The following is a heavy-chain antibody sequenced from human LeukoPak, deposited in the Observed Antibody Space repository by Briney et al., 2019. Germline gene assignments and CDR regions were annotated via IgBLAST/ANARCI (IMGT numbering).Heavy chain of an antibody. CDR3: AKDYDGEAFDY. D-gene: IGHD3-10*01. Sequence: GSLRLSCAASGFTFSSYGMHWVRQAPGKGLEWVAVISYDGSNKYYADSVKGRFTISRDNSKNTLYLQMNSLRAEDTAVYYCAKDYDGEAFDYWGQGTLVTVSS. J-gene: IGHJ4*02. V-gene: IGHV3-30*18. CDR2: ISYDGSNK. CDR1: GFTFSSYG.